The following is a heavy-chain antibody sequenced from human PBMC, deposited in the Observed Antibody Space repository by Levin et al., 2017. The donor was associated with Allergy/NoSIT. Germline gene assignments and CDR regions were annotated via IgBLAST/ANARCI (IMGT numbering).Heavy chain of an antibody. CDR2: ISFDGSDE. V-gene: IGHV3-30*18. D-gene: IGHD2-2*01. CDR3: VKNREQCSSTSCRRDQIFDY. J-gene: IGHJ4*02. CDR1: GFTFSSYY. Sequence: PGGSLRLSCAASGFTFSSYYIHWVRQAPGKGLEGVAVISFDGSDEYYADSVKGRFTISRDNSKNTLDLQMNSLRAEDTAVYYCVKNREQCSSTSCRRDQIFDYWGQGTLVTVSS.